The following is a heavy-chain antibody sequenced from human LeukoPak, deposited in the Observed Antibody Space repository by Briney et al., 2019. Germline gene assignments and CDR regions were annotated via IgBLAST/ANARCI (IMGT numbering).Heavy chain of an antibody. CDR3: ARDGDYYDSSGYLRAFDI. Sequence: ASVKVSCKASGYTFTSYGISWVRQAPGQGLEWMGWISAYNGNTNYAQKLQGRVTMTTDTSTSTAYMELRSLRSGDTAVYYCARDGDYYDSSGYLRAFDIWGQGTMVTVSS. CDR2: ISAYNGNT. CDR1: GYTFTSYG. J-gene: IGHJ3*02. V-gene: IGHV1-18*01. D-gene: IGHD3-22*01.